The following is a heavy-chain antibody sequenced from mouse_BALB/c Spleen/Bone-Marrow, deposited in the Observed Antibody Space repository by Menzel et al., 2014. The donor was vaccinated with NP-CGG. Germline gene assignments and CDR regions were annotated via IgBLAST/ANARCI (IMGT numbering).Heavy chain of an antibody. Sequence: QVQLQQSGSVLVRPGASVKLSCKASGYTFTSSWMHWAKQRPGQGLEWIGEIHPNSGNTNYNEKFKGKATLTVDTSSSTAYVDLSSLTSVDSAVYYCAREKIYGNYLWYFDVWGAGTTVTVSS. J-gene: IGHJ1*01. CDR3: AREKIYGNYLWYFDV. D-gene: IGHD2-1*01. CDR1: GYTFTSSW. CDR2: IHPNSGNT. V-gene: IGHV1S130*01.